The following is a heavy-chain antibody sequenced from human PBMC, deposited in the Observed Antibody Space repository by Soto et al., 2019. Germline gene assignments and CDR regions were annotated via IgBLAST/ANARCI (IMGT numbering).Heavy chain of an antibody. CDR2: ISSSYYI. CDR1: EFTFSSYT. V-gene: IGHV3-21*01. D-gene: IGHD2-21*02. J-gene: IGHJ4*02. CDR3: ARGDVVVLTATSNFDY. Sequence: EVQLVESGGGLVKPGGSLRLSCAASEFTFSSYTRKWVRQAPGKGLEWVASISSSYYIKYADSVKGRFTISRDNAKNSLYLQMNSLRAEDTAVYYCARGDVVVLTATSNFDYWGQGTLVTVSS.